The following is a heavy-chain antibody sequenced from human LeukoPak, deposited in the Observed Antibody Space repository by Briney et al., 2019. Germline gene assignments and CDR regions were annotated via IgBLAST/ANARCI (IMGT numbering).Heavy chain of an antibody. J-gene: IGHJ4*02. CDR1: GFTFSSYA. V-gene: IGHV3-23*01. Sequence: GGSLRLSCAASGFTFSSYAMSWVRQAPDKGLEWVSGISDGGRTSYADSVNGRFSISRDNYERMLYLQMDGLRVEDTAVYYCAKAGYDIFSPSDFWGQGTLVTVSS. CDR2: ISDGGRT. CDR3: AKAGYDIFSPSDF. D-gene: IGHD3-9*01.